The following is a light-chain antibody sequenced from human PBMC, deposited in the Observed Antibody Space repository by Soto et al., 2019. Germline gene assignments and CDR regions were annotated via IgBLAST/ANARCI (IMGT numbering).Light chain of an antibody. CDR2: SNI. J-gene: IGLJ2*01. Sequence: QSVLTQPPSASGTPGQRVTISCSGSDSNIGGNTVNWYQQVPGAAPKLVIFSNIQRPSGIPDRFSGSKSGTSASLAISGLQSEDEAYYYCEALDDSLNGVVFGGGTMLTVL. CDR1: DSNIGGNT. CDR3: EALDDSLNGVV. V-gene: IGLV1-44*01.